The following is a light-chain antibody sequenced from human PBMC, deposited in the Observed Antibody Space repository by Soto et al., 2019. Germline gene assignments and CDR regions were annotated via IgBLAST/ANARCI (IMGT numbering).Light chain of an antibody. V-gene: IGLV2-14*01. Sequence: QSALTQPASVSGSLGQSITISCTGTTRDIAGYNYISWYQQLPGKAPKLMIYQVTIRPSGISNRFSGSKSGNTASLTISGLQAEDEADYYCPSFSSSPSLYVFGTGTKVTVL. CDR1: TRDIAGYNY. CDR2: QVT. J-gene: IGLJ1*01. CDR3: PSFSSSPSLYV.